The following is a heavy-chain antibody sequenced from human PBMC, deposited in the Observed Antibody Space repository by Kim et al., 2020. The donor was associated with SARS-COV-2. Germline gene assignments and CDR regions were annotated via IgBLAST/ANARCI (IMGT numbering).Heavy chain of an antibody. Sequence: SVKGRFTISRDNSKNTLYLQMNSLRAEDTAVYYCAKARGDTMIVSAAFDIWGQGTMVTVSS. J-gene: IGHJ3*02. V-gene: IGHV3-30*02. D-gene: IGHD3-22*01. CDR3: AKARGDTMIVSAAFDI.